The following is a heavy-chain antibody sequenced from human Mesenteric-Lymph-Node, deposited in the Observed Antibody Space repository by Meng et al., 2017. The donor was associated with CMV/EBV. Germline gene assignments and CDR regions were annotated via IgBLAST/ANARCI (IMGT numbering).Heavy chain of an antibody. CDR1: GGSISSGGYY. J-gene: IGHJ4*02. CDR3: ARESSSGQAVDS. Sequence: CTVSGGSISSGGYYWSWIRRHPGKRLEWIGYIYYSGSTYYNPSLKSRVTISVDTSKNQFSLKLSSVTAADTAMYYCARESSSGQAVDSWGQGTLVTVSS. CDR2: IYYSGST. V-gene: IGHV4-31*03. D-gene: IGHD3-22*01.